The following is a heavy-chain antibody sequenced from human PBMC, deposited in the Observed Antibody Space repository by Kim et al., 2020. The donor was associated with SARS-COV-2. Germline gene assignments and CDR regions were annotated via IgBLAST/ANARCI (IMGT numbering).Heavy chain of an antibody. CDR3: ARGPHYYYYYGMDV. Sequence: SETLSLTCAVYGGSFSGYYWSWIRQPPGKGLEWIGEINHSGSTNYNPSLKSRVTITVDTSKNQFSLKLSSVTAADTAVYYCARGPHYYYYYGMDVWGQGT. CDR1: GGSFSGYY. CDR2: INHSGST. V-gene: IGHV4-34*01. J-gene: IGHJ6*02.